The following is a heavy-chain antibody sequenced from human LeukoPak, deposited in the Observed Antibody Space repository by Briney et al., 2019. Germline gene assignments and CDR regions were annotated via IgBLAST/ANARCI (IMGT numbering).Heavy chain of an antibody. Sequence: PSETLSLTCSVSGGSMNSYYWSWIRQSPGKGLEWIGYIYYSGSTNYNPSLKSRVTISVDTSKNQFSLKLSSVTAADTAVYYCARVGYSYDYFDYWGQGTLVTVSS. J-gene: IGHJ4*02. V-gene: IGHV4-59*08. CDR1: GGSMNSYY. CDR2: IYYSGST. D-gene: IGHD5-18*01. CDR3: ARVGYSYDYFDY.